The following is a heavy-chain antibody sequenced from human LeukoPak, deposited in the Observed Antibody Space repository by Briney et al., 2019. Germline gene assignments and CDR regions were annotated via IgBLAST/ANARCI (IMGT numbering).Heavy chain of an antibody. D-gene: IGHD5-18*01. Sequence: PGGSLRLSCAASGFTFSSYDMHWVRQATGKGLEWVSAIGTAGDTYYPGSVKGRFTNSRENAKNSLYLQMNSLRAGDTAVYYCARAGGYSYGSLLRRPPIFDPWGQGTLVTVSS. V-gene: IGHV3-13*01. J-gene: IGHJ5*02. CDR1: GFTFSSYD. CDR3: ARAGGYSYGSLLRRPPIFDP. CDR2: IGTAGDT.